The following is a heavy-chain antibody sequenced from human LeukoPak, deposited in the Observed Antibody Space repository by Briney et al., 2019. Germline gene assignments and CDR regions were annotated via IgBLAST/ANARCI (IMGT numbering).Heavy chain of an antibody. CDR3: AKDRWFGELYPNWFDP. Sequence: PGGSLRLSCTASGFTFGDYGMSWVRQAPGKGLEWVSAISDSGGSTYYADSVKGRFTISRDNSKNTLYLQMNSLRAEDTAVYYCAKDRWFGELYPNWFDPWGQGTLVTVSS. CDR1: GFTFGDYG. J-gene: IGHJ5*02. V-gene: IGHV3-23*01. CDR2: ISDSGGST. D-gene: IGHD3-10*01.